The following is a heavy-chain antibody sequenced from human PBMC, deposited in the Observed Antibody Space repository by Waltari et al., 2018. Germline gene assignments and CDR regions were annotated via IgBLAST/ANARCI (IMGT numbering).Heavy chain of an antibody. J-gene: IGHJ3*02. CDR2: ISGSGGST. CDR1: GFTFSSYA. D-gene: IGHD3-9*01. CDR3: AKDSRNYDILTGLEEDAFDI. Sequence: EVQLLESGGGLVQPGGSLRLSCAASGFTFSSYAMSWVRQAPGKGLEWVSAISGSGGSTYYADSVKGRFTISRDNSKNTLYLQMNSLRAEDTAVYYCAKDSRNYDILTGLEEDAFDIWGQGTMVTVSS. V-gene: IGHV3-23*01.